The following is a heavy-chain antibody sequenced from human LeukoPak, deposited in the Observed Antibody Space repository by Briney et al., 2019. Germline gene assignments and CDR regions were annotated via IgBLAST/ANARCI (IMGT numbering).Heavy chain of an antibody. CDR2: INSDGSGT. CDR1: GFTFNGYW. Sequence: GGSLRLSCAASGFTFNGYWMHWVRQAPGKGLVWVSCINSDGSGTSDADFVKGRFTISRDNSKNTLYLQMNSLRAEDTAMYYCARDRLTNDAFDIWGQGTMVTVSS. CDR3: ARDRLTNDAFDI. D-gene: IGHD2-8*01. V-gene: IGHV3-74*01. J-gene: IGHJ3*02.